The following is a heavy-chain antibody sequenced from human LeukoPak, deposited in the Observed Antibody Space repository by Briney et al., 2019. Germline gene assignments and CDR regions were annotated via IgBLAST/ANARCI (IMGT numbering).Heavy chain of an antibody. V-gene: IGHV1-69*13. CDR1: GGTFSSYA. J-gene: IGHJ5*02. Sequence: ASVKVSCKASGGTFSSYAISWVRQAPGQGLEWMGGIIPIFGTANYAQKFQGRVTIPADESTSTAYVELSSLRSEDTAVYYCARIGGWYVSGQYWFDPWGQGTLVTVSS. D-gene: IGHD6-19*01. CDR2: IIPIFGTA. CDR3: ARIGGWYVSGQYWFDP.